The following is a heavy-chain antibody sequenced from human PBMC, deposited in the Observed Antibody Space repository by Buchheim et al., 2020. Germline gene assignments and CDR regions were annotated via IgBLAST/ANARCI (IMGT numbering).Heavy chain of an antibody. V-gene: IGHV3-23*01. Sequence: EVQLLESGGGLTHPGGSLRLSCAASGFSFTSYAMSWVRQAPGKGLEWISGISGDGATTYDADSVKGRFTISRDNSKKILYLHMNSLRAEDTAVYYCAKDSGYSYGYARGWFDPWGQGTL. CDR2: ISGDGATT. CDR1: GFSFTSYA. J-gene: IGHJ5*02. D-gene: IGHD5-18*01. CDR3: AKDSGYSYGYARGWFDP.